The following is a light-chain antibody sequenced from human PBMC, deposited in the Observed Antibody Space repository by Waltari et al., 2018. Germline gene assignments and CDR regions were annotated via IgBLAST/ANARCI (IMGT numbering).Light chain of an antibody. CDR2: NDN. CDR1: NSNIAINT. CDR3: AVWDDNLDGPI. J-gene: IGLJ2*01. Sequence: QSVLIQPPSASGTPGQRVTISCSGGNSNIAINTVNWYQQLPGTAPKLRSHNDNERPSGVTDRFSGSRSATSASLAISGLQSDDEADYYCAVWDDNLDGPIFGGGTKLTVL. V-gene: IGLV1-44*01.